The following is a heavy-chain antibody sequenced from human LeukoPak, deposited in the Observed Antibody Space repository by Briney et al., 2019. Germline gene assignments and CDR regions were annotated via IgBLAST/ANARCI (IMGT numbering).Heavy chain of an antibody. D-gene: IGHD3-10*01. V-gene: IGHV3-30-3*01. CDR1: GFSFSGYA. CDR3: ARDLGWFGGFDY. J-gene: IGHJ4*02. CDR2: MSYDGSNK. Sequence: GGSLRLSCAASGFSFSGYAMHWVRQAPGKGLEWVAVMSYDGSNKYYADSVKGRFTISRDNSKNTLYLQMNSLRDEDTAVYYCARDLGWFGGFDYWGQGTLVTVSS.